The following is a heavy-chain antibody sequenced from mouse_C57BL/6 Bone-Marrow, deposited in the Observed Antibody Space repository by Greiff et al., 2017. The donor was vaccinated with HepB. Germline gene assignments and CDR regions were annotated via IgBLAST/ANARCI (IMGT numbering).Heavy chain of an antibody. J-gene: IGHJ1*03. V-gene: IGHV1-72*01. CDR2: IDPNSGGT. Sequence: QVQLQQPGAELVKPGASVKLSCKASGYTFTSYWMHWVKQRPGRGLEWIGRIDPNSGGTKYNEKFKSKATLTVDKPSSTACMQLSSLTSEDSAVYYCARKITTVVAPYWYFDVWGTGTTVTVSS. D-gene: IGHD1-1*01. CDR3: ARKITTVVAPYWYFDV. CDR1: GYTFTSYW.